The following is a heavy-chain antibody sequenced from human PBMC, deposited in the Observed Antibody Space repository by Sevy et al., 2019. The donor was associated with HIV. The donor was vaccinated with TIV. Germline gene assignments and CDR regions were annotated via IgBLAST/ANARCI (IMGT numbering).Heavy chain of an antibody. CDR1: GFSISPYY. CDR2: SGNT. D-gene: IGHD6-13*01. Sequence: SETLSLTCTVSGFSISPYYWPWIRQPPGKGLECIGFSGNTNYNTSLKTRVTTSVDTSKNQFSLKLSSVTAADTAIYYCARGGPNQQQLDYFDYWGQGTLVTVSS. J-gene: IGHJ4*02. V-gene: IGHV4-59*01. CDR3: ARGGPNQQQLDYFDY.